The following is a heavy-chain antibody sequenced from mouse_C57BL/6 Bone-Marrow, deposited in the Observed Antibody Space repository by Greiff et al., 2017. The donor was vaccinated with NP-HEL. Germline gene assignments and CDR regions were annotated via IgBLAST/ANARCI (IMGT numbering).Heavy chain of an antibody. J-gene: IGHJ4*01. Sequence: QVQLQQPGAELVKPGASVQLSCKASGYTFTSYWMQWVKQRPGQGLEWIGEIDPSDSYTNYNQKFKGKGTLTVDTSSSTAYMQLSSLTSEDSAVYYCAREDFIPYAMDYWGQGTSVTVSS. V-gene: IGHV1-50*01. D-gene: IGHD1-1*01. CDR3: AREDFIPYAMDY. CDR2: IDPSDSYT. CDR1: GYTFTSYW.